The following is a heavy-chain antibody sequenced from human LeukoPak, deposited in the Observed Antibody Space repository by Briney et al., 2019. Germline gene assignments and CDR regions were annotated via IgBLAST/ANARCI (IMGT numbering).Heavy chain of an antibody. D-gene: IGHD1-14*01. J-gene: IGHJ5*02. CDR2: ISGSGGST. CDR3: AKKYNTGLDP. V-gene: IGHV3-23*01. Sequence: PGGTLRLSCAASGFTFSSYAMNWVRQAPGKGLEWVSDISGSGGSTYYADSVKGRFTISRDKSKSTLYLQMNSLRAEDTAVYYCAKKYNTGLDPWGQGTLVTVSS. CDR1: GFTFSSYA.